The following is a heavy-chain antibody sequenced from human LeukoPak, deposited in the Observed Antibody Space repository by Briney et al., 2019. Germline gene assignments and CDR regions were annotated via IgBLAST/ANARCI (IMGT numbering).Heavy chain of an antibody. CDR1: GGSFSGYY. Sequence: SETLSLTCAVYGGSFSGYYWSWIRQPPGKGLEWIGEINHSGSTNYNPSLKSRVTISVDTSKNQFSLKLSSVTAADTAVYYRARGGRITMIVVAKDAFDIWGQGTMVTVSS. V-gene: IGHV4-34*01. D-gene: IGHD3-22*01. CDR2: INHSGST. J-gene: IGHJ3*02. CDR3: ARGGRITMIVVAKDAFDI.